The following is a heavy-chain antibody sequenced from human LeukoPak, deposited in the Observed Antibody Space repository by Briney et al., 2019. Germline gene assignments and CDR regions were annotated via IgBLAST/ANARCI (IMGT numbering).Heavy chain of an antibody. CDR2: INSNSSTM. V-gene: IGHV3-48*01. J-gene: IGHJ4*02. Sequence: PGGSLRLSCVASGFIFSSYSMNWVRQAPGKGLEWVSYINSNSSTMYYADSVKGRFTISRDNSKNTVYLQMNSLRAEDTAVYYCARGLNTYDSSGFYLFWGQGTLVTVSS. CDR3: ARGLNTYDSSGFYLF. D-gene: IGHD3-22*01. CDR1: GFIFSSYS.